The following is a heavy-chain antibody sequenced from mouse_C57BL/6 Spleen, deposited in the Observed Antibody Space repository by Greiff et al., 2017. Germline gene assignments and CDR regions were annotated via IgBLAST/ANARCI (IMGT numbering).Heavy chain of an antibody. V-gene: IGHV1-64*01. CDR3: ATRSTMITTLFDY. D-gene: IGHD2-4*01. CDR1: GYTFTSYW. Sequence: QVQLQQSGAELVKPGASVKLSCKASGYTFTSYWMHWVKQRPGQGLEWIGMIHPNSGSTNYNEKFKSKATLTVDKSSSTAYMQLSSLTSEDSAVYYCATRSTMITTLFDYWGQGTTLTVSS. J-gene: IGHJ2*01. CDR2: IHPNSGST.